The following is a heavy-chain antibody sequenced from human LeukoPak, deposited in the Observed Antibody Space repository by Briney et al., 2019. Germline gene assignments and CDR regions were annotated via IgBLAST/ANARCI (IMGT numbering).Heavy chain of an antibody. CDR1: GGSISSSSYY. CDR3: ARHYAAAAGTLGWFDP. Sequence: SETLPLTCTVSGGSISSSSYYWGWIRQPPGKGLEWIGSIYYSGSTYYNPSLKSRVTISVDTSKNQFSLKLSSVTAADTAVYYCARHYAAAAGTLGWFDPWGQGTLVTVSS. J-gene: IGHJ5*02. CDR2: IYYSGST. V-gene: IGHV4-39*01. D-gene: IGHD6-13*01.